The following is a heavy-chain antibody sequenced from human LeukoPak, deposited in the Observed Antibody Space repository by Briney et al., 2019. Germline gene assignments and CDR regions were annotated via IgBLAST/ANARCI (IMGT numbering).Heavy chain of an antibody. CDR1: GFSFSSYG. CDR2: IAYDGNNK. D-gene: IGHD3-10*01. CDR3: AKGIYSSGSYSHFDY. J-gene: IGHJ4*02. Sequence: GGSLRLSCAASGFSFSSYGMHWVRQAPGKGLEWVAGIAYDGNNKFYGDSVKGRFTISRDNSKSTLYLQMNSLRAEDTAVYYCAKGIYSSGSYSHFDYWGQGTLVTVSS. V-gene: IGHV3-30*18.